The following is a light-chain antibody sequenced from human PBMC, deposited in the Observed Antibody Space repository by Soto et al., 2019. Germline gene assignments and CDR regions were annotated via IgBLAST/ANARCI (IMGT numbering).Light chain of an antibody. V-gene: IGLV1-44*01. CDR1: SSNIGGNT. J-gene: IGLJ7*01. CDR3: AAWDGSQNAVL. Sequence: QLVLTQPPSASGTPGQRVTISCSGSSSNIGGNTVNWYQQVPGTAPKLLIYSNNQRPSGVPDRFSGSKSGTSASLAISGLQSDDEADYYCAAWDGSQNAVLFGGGTQLTVL. CDR2: SNN.